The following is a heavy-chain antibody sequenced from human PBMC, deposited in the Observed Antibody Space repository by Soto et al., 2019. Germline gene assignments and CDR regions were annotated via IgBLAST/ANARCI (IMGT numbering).Heavy chain of an antibody. Sequence: QVQLVQSGAEVEKPGSSVKVSCKASGGTFSSYAISWVRQAPGQGLEWMGGIIPIFGTANYAQKFQGRVTITADESTSTAYMELSSLRSEDTAVYYCARDHPLEYSSFYYGMDVWGQGTTVTVSS. D-gene: IGHD6-6*01. CDR2: IIPIFGTA. CDR3: ARDHPLEYSSFYYGMDV. CDR1: GGTFSSYA. J-gene: IGHJ6*02. V-gene: IGHV1-69*01.